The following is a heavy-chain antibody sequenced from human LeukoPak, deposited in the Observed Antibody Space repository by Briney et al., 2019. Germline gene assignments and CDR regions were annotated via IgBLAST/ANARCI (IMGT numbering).Heavy chain of an antibody. CDR3: ARMAYYYDSSGYYSTFDY. V-gene: IGHV4-4*07. CDR2: IYTSGTT. Sequence: KPSETLSLTCNVSGGSISNYYWNWIRQPAGKGLEWIGRIYTSGTTSYNPSLKSRVTMSVDTSKKQFSLKLSSVTAADTAVYYCARMAYYYDSSGYYSTFDYWGQGTLVTVSS. CDR1: GGSISNYY. D-gene: IGHD3-22*01. J-gene: IGHJ4*02.